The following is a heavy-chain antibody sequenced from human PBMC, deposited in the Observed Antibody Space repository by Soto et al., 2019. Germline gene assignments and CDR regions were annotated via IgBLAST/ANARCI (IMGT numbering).Heavy chain of an antibody. Sequence: LSLTCTVSGGCISSGDYHWTWIRQFPGKGVEWIGGIYYSASTYYNPALVSRITISLDTSKNQFSLKLTSATAADTAVYYCARVSRTPPRGMGVWGQGTTVTVPS. CDR3: ARVSRTPPRGMGV. V-gene: IGHV4-30-4*01. CDR2: IYYSAST. CDR1: GGCISSGDYH. J-gene: IGHJ6*02.